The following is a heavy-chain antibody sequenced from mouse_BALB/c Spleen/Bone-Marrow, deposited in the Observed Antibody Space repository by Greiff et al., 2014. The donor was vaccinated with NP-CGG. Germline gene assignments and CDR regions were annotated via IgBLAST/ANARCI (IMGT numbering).Heavy chain of an antibody. Sequence: VQLQQSGPGLVQPSQSLSITCTVSGFSLTTYGVHWVRQSPGKGLEWLGVIWSGGSTDYNAAFISRLSISKDNSKSQVFFKMNSPQANDTAIYYCARNHRGYYFDYWGQGTTLTVSS. CDR2: IWSGGST. J-gene: IGHJ2*01. CDR3: ARNHRGYYFDY. V-gene: IGHV2-2*02. D-gene: IGHD3-1*01. CDR1: GFSLTTYG.